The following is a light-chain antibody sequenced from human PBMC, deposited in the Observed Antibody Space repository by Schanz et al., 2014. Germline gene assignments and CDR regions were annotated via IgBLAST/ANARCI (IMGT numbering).Light chain of an antibody. V-gene: IGLV2-8*01. CDR1: SSDIGGYNF. CDR2: EVT. J-gene: IGLJ2*01. Sequence: QSALTQPPSASGSPGQSVTISCTGTSSDIGGYNFVSWYQQHPGEAPKLMMYEVTKRPSGVPDRFSGSKSGNTASLTVSWLQAEDEAVYYCSSYAGRNNLVFGGGTKLTV. CDR3: SSYAGRNNLV.